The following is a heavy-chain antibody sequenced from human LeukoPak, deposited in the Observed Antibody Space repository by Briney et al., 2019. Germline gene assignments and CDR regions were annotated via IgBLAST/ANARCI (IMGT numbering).Heavy chain of an antibody. D-gene: IGHD4-17*01. CDR2: ISGDGGST. CDR1: GFTFDDYA. V-gene: IGHV3-43*02. J-gene: IGHJ4*02. CDR3: AKDIDYGDYGSCFDY. Sequence: GGSLRLSCAASGFTFDDYAMHWVRQAPGKGLECVSLISGDGGSTYYADSVKGRFTISRDNSKNSLYLQMNSLRTEDTALYYCAKDIDYGDYGSCFDYWGQGTLVTVSS.